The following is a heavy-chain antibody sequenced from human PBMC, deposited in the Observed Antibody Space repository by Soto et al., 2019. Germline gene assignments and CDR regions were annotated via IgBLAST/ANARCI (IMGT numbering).Heavy chain of an antibody. Sequence: GGSLRLSCAASGFTFSSYSMHWVRQAPGKGLEWVAVIWYDRSNTYYADSVKGRFTISRDNSKNTLYLQMNSLRAEDTAVYYCARDRGYDYYFSGMDVWGHGTTVTFSS. D-gene: IGHD5-12*01. V-gene: IGHV3-33*01. CDR3: ARDRGYDYYFSGMDV. J-gene: IGHJ6*02. CDR1: GFTFSSYS. CDR2: IWYDRSNT.